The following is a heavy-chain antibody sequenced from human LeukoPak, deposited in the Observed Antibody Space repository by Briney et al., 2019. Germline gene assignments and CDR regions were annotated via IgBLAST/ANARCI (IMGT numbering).Heavy chain of an antibody. CDR1: GFTFSSFA. Sequence: GGSLRLSCAASGFTFSSFAMTWVRQAPGKGLEWAAFIRSKTYGGTAEYAASVKGRFTIWRDDSNSVAHLQMISLKTEDTAVYYCSRISKSSLGLYFYYMDVWGTGTTVTVSS. D-gene: IGHD6-6*01. J-gene: IGHJ6*03. CDR2: IRSKTYGGTA. CDR3: SRISKSSLGLYFYYMDV. V-gene: IGHV3-49*04.